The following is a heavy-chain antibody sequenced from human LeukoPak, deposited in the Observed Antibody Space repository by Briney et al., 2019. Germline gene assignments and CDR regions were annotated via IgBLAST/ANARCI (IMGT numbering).Heavy chain of an antibody. J-gene: IGHJ5*02. D-gene: IGHD3-10*01. V-gene: IGHV4-59*08. CDR2: IYYSGST. CDR1: GGSISSYY. Sequence: SETLSLTCTVSGGSISSYYWSWIRQPPGKGLEWIGYIYYSGSTNYNPSLKSRVTISVDTSKNQFSLKLSSVTAADTAVYYCARHRGGVINWLDPWGQGTLVTVSS. CDR3: ARHRGGVINWLDP.